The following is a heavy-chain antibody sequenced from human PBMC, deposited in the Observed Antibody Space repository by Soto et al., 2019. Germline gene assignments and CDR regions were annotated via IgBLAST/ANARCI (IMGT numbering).Heavy chain of an antibody. CDR3: ARGLWRGGYSGYDTFDY. Sequence: QSQTLSLTCAISGDSVSSNTAAWNWIRQSPSRGLEWLGRTYYRSKWYNDYATSVKSRLTINSDTSKNQFSLQLKSVTPGDTAVYYCARGLWRGGYSGYDTFDYWGQGALVTVSS. CDR1: GDSVSSNTAA. D-gene: IGHD5-12*01. V-gene: IGHV6-1*01. CDR2: TYYRSKWYN. J-gene: IGHJ4*02.